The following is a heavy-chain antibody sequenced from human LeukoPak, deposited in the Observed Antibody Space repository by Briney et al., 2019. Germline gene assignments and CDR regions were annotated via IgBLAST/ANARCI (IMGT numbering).Heavy chain of an antibody. CDR1: GDSFTNFY. CDR2: INPSGGST. V-gene: IGHV1-46*01. D-gene: IGHD2-2*01. J-gene: IGHJ4*02. Sequence: ASVKVSCKASGDSFTNFYIHCVRQAPGQGLEWMGMINPSGGSTSYAQTFQGRVTTTRDTSTSTVHMELSSLISEVTSLYYCARGYCSSTNCLPGGYWGQGTLVTVSS. CDR3: ARGYCSSTNCLPGGY.